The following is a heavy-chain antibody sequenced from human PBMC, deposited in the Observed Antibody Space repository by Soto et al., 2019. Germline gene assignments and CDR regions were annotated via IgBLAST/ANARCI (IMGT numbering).Heavy chain of an antibody. D-gene: IGHD1-26*01. CDR2: IYWDDDK. V-gene: IGHV2-5*02. Sequence: QITLKESGPALVKPTQTLTLTCTFSGFSLSTSGVGVGWIRQPPGKALEWLALIYWDDDKRYSPSLKSRLTIXKXXCKNQVVLTMTHMDPVDTATYYCAHSSYGPNGIDCWVQGTLVTVSS. CDR3: AHSSYGPNGIDC. J-gene: IGHJ4*02. CDR1: GFSLSTSGVG.